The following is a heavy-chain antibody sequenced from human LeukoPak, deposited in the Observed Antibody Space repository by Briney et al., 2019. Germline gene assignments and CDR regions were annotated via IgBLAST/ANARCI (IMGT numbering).Heavy chain of an antibody. D-gene: IGHD4-17*01. CDR1: GGSISSGGYS. CDR3: AREGGDYGDYVLDY. Sequence: SQTLSLTCAVSGGSISSGGYSWSWIRQPPGKGLEWIGYIYHSGSTYYNPSLKSRVTISVDRSKNQFSLKLSSVTAADTAVYYCAREGGDYGDYVLDYWGQRTLVTVSS. J-gene: IGHJ4*02. V-gene: IGHV4-30-2*01. CDR2: IYHSGST.